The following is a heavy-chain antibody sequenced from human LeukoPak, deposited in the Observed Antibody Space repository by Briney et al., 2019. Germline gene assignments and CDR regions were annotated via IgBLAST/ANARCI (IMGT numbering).Heavy chain of an antibody. J-gene: IGHJ5*02. D-gene: IGHD3-9*01. V-gene: IGHV4-59*07. CDR2: IYYSGST. Sequence: SDTLSLTCTVSGGSIRSYYWSWLRQPPGKGLEWIGYIYYSGSTNYNPSLTSRVTISVDTSKNQFSLKLSSVTAADTAVYYCARTNAENYDILTGYSNWFDPWGQGTLVTVSS. CDR1: GGSIRSYY. CDR3: ARTNAENYDILTGYSNWFDP.